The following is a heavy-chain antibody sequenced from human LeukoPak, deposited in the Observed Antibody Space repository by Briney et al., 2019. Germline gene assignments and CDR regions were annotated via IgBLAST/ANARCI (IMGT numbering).Heavy chain of an antibody. J-gene: IGHJ4*02. CDR3: AHSSLDSGYDYYFDY. CDR1: GGSISSYYW. V-gene: IGHV2-5*08. CDR2: IYWDDDK. Sequence: TLSLTCTVSGGSISSYYWSWIRQPPGKALEWLALIYWDDDKRYSPSLKSRLTITKDTSKNQVVLTMTNMDPVDTATYYCAHSSLDSGYDYYFDYWGQGTLVTVSS. D-gene: IGHD5-12*01.